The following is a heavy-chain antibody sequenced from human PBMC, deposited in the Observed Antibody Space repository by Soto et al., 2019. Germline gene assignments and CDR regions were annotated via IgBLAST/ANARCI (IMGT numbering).Heavy chain of an antibody. CDR3: ARELGYCCSTSCYSFVYYYGMDV. Sequence: SVKVSCKASGGTFSSYAISWVRQAPGQGLEWMGGIIPIFGTANYAQKFQGRVTITADKSTSTAYMELSSLRSEDTAVYYCARELGYCCSTSCYSFVYYYGMDVWGQGTTVTVSS. CDR2: IIPIFGTA. V-gene: IGHV1-69*06. D-gene: IGHD2-2*01. J-gene: IGHJ6*02. CDR1: GGTFSSYA.